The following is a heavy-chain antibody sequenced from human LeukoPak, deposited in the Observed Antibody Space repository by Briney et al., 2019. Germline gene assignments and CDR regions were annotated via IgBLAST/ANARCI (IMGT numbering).Heavy chain of an antibody. Sequence: GGSLRLSCAASGFTFSSYAMRWVRQAPGKGLEWVSSIIASGDNTYYGDSGKGRFTISRDNSVNTLYVQMNSLRAEATAVYYCAKSSPMTMVRGANDSWGQGTLVTVSS. J-gene: IGHJ4*02. CDR2: IIASGDNT. CDR3: AKSSPMTMVRGANDS. D-gene: IGHD3-10*01. CDR1: GFTFSSYA. V-gene: IGHV3-23*01.